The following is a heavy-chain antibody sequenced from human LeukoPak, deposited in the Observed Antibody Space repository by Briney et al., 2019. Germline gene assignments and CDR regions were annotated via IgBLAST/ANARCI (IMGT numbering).Heavy chain of an antibody. CDR1: GGSFSGYY. CDR3: ARRSYDSSGYHTSFDY. D-gene: IGHD3-22*01. Sequence: PSETLSLTCAVYGGSFSGYYWSWIRQPPGKGLEWIGEINHSGSTNYNPSLKSRVTISVDTSKNQFSLKLSSVTAADTAVYYCARRSYDSSGYHTSFDYWGQGTLDTVSS. V-gene: IGHV4-34*01. CDR2: INHSGST. J-gene: IGHJ4*02.